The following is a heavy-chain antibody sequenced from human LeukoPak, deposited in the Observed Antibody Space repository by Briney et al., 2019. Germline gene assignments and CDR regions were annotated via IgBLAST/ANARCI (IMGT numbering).Heavy chain of an antibody. V-gene: IGHV4-30-4*08. CDR3: ARDEAAGLGSFDY. J-gene: IGHJ4*02. CDR1: GGSISSGDYY. CDR2: IYYSGST. D-gene: IGHD6-25*01. Sequence: PSETLSLTCTVSGGSISSGDYYWSWIRQPPGKGLEWIGYIYYSGSTYYNPSLKSRVTISVGTSKNQFSLKLSSVTAADTAVYYCARDEAAGLGSFDYWGQGTLVTVSS.